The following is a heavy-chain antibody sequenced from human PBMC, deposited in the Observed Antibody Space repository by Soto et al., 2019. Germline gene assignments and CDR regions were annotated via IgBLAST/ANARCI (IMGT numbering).Heavy chain of an antibody. J-gene: IGHJ4*02. D-gene: IGHD3-10*01. V-gene: IGHV4-4*02. CDR1: GGSISSINW. Sequence: QVQLQESGPGLVKHSGTLSLTCAFSGGSISSINWWSWVRQPPGKGLEWIGDIYHSGTTNYNPSLKRWDSISVDKSKNQFSLKLGAVTDGGTAVYYCARLSGRGRTDYWGQGTLVTGSS. CDR2: IYHSGTT. CDR3: ARLSGRGRTDY.